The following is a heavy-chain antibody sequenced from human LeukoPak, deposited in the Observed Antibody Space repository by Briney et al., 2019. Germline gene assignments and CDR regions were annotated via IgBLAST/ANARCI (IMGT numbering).Heavy chain of an antibody. J-gene: IGHJ4*02. CDR3: AKSEREQRGYSYGYSVY. D-gene: IGHD5-18*01. CDR1: GFTFSRFT. Sequence: PGGSLRLSCAASGFTFSRFTMNWVRQAPGKGLEWVSSITSSSSYIYYADSVKGRFSISRDNAKNSLYLQMNSLRAEDTAVYYCAKSEREQRGYSYGYSVYWGQGTLVTVSS. CDR2: ITSSSSYI. V-gene: IGHV3-21*01.